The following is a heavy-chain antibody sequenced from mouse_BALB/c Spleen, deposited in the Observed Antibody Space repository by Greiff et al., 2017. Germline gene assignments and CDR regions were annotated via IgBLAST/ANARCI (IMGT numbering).Heavy chain of an antibody. Sequence: QVQLQQSGAELVKPGASVKMSCKAFGYTFTTYPIEWVKQNHGKSLEWIGIFHPYNGDTKYTDNIKSKAKLTVEKSSSTVYLELSRLTSDDAAVYYGTRWYYDLEAMVDWGRGATVAVAS. V-gene: IGHV1-47*01. D-gene: IGHD2-4*01. CDR3: TRWYYDLEAMVD. J-gene: IGHJ4*01. CDR2: FHPYNGDT. CDR1: GYTFTTYP.